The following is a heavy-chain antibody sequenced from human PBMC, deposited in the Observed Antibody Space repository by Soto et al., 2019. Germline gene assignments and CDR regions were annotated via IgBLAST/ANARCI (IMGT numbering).Heavy chain of an antibody. CDR2: IIPIFGTA. Sequence: SVKVSCKVSGGTFSSCAISWVRQAPGQGLEWMGGIIPIFGTANYAQKSQGRVTITADKSTSTAYMELSSLRSEDTAVYYCAXYYDSSGYPITYNWFDPWGQGTLVTVSS. V-gene: IGHV1-69*06. CDR1: GGTFSSCA. D-gene: IGHD3-22*01. CDR3: AXYYDSSGYPITYNWFDP. J-gene: IGHJ5*02.